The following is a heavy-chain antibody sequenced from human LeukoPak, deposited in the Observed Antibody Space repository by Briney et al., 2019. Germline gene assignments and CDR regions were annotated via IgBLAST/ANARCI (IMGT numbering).Heavy chain of an antibody. CDR2: INHSGST. CDR3: ARAISGSYRRGGFFQY. V-gene: IGHV4-34*01. Sequence: SETLSLTCAVYGGSFSGYYWSWIRQPPGKGLEWIGEINHSGSTNYNPSLKSRVSISLDTSKNQFSLKLSSVPAADTAAYYCARAISGSYRRGGFFQYWGQGTLVTVSS. J-gene: IGHJ1*01. CDR1: GGSFSGYY. D-gene: IGHD1-26*01.